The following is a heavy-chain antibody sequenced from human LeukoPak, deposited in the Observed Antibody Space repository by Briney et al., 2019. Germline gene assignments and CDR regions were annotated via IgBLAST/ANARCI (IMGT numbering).Heavy chain of an antibody. CDR2: IYYSGST. J-gene: IGHJ5*02. V-gene: IGHV4-59*13. CDR1: GGSISSYY. CDR3: AGYPGESFGGVVPAANEWGP. D-gene: IGHD2-2*01. Sequence: SETLSLTCTVSGGSISSYYWSWIRQPPGTGREGIGYIYYSGSTNYNPSLKSRVTISVDTSKNQFSLKLSSVTAADTAVYYCAGYPGESFGGVVPAANEWGPWGQGTLVTVSS.